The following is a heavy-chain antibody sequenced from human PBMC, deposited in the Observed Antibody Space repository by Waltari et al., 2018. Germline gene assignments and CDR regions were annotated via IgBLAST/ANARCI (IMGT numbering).Heavy chain of an antibody. D-gene: IGHD1-26*01. V-gene: IGHV3-23*01. J-gene: IGHJ4*02. CDR3: AKRSGGSHDGCYDY. CDR2: ISGSGGST. CDR1: GFRFRDYA. Sequence: EVQLLESGGGLIQPGGSLSLAFAASGFRFRDYAMSWARLAPGKGLEWISAISGSGGSTYYADSVRGRFTMSRDNSKNTLYLQMNSLRAEDTAVYYCAKRSGGSHDGCYDYWGQGTLVTVSS.